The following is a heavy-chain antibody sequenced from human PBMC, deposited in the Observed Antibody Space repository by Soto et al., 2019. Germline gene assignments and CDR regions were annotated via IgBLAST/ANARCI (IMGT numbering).Heavy chain of an antibody. D-gene: IGHD3-16*01. CDR2: ISSSGSTI. V-gene: IGHV3-11*01. CDR1: GFTFSDYY. CDR3: ERPFCQDEDAVCYYYYYCMDV. J-gene: IGHJ6*03. Sequence: QVQLVESGGGLVKPGGSLRLSCAASGFTFSDYYMSWIRQAPGKGLEWVSYISSSGSTIYYADSVKCRFTISRDNVKNSLSLRMNSMGSEEAVVYYCERPFCQDEDAVCYYYYYCMDVWVNGSTVIV.